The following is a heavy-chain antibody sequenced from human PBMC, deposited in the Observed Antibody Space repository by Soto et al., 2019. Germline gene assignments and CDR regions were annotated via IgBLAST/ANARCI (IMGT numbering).Heavy chain of an antibody. CDR2: MNPNSGNT. CDR3: ARGYYYGSGSYQAGYYYYYMDV. V-gene: IGHV1-8*01. D-gene: IGHD3-10*01. J-gene: IGHJ6*03. Sequence: QVQLVQSGAEVKKPGASVKVSCKASGYTFTSYDINWVRQATGQGLEWMGWMNPNSGNTGYAQKFQGRVTMTRNTYISTAYMELSSLRSEDTAVYYCARGYYYGSGSYQAGYYYYYMDVWGKGTTVTVSS. CDR1: GYTFTSYD.